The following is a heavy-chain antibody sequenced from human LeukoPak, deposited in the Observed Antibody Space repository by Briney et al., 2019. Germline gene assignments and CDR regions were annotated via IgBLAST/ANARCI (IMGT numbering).Heavy chain of an antibody. CDR2: IYPGDSDT. Sequence: GEPLKISCKGSGYNFANYWIGWVRQLPGKGLEWMGFIYPGDSDTRYSPSFEGQVTISADKSISSAYLQWNSLRASDTAIYYCATHSYGDYSIAYWGQGTLVTVSS. V-gene: IGHV5-51*01. CDR1: GYNFANYW. CDR3: ATHSYGDYSIAY. D-gene: IGHD4-17*01. J-gene: IGHJ4*02.